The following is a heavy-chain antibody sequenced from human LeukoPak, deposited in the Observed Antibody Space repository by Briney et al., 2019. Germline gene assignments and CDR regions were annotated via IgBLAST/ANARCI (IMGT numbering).Heavy chain of an antibody. J-gene: IGHJ4*02. Sequence: GASVKVPCKASGYTFTSYGISWVRQAPGQGLEWMGWISAYNGNTNYAQKLQGRVTMTTDTSTSTAYMELRSLRSEDTAVYYCARDIRRDGPLYWGQGTLVTVSS. CDR1: GYTFTSYG. CDR3: ARDIRRDGPLY. CDR2: ISAYNGNT. D-gene: IGHD1-14*01. V-gene: IGHV1-18*01.